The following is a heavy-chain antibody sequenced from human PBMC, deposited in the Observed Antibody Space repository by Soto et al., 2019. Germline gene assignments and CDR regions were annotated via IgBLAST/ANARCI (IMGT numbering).Heavy chain of an antibody. Sequence: QITLRESGPTLVKPTQTLTLTCTFSGFSLTTSGVGVGWIRQPPGTAMEWLALIYWDDDKRYSPSLKNRLAITKVTSQNQVVLTMTNMDPVDTATYYCARAGRTWYYTVLGHCGQGTLVTVSS. CDR2: IYWDDDK. J-gene: IGHJ4*02. CDR3: ARAGRTWYYTVLGH. V-gene: IGHV2-5*02. CDR1: GFSLTTSGVG. D-gene: IGHD3-9*01.